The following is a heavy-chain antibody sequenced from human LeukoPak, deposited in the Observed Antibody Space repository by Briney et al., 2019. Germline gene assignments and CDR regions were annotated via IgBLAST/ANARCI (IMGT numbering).Heavy chain of an antibody. Sequence: ASVKVSCKASGYTFTSYGISWVRQAPGQGLEWMGWISAYNGNTNYAQKLQGRVTMTTDTYTSTAYMELRSLRSDDTAVYYCARDLAYSSGWYEARFLFDYWGQGTLVTVSS. J-gene: IGHJ4*02. CDR2: ISAYNGNT. CDR3: ARDLAYSSGWYEARFLFDY. D-gene: IGHD6-19*01. V-gene: IGHV1-18*01. CDR1: GYTFTSYG.